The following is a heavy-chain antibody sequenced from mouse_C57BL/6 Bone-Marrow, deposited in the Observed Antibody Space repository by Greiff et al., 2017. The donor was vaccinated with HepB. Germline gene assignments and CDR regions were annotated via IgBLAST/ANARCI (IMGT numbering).Heavy chain of an antibody. V-gene: IGHV1-18*01. CDR3: ARHYPRGGAMDY. CDR2: INPNNGGT. J-gene: IGHJ4*01. D-gene: IGHD3-3*01. CDR1: GYTFTDYN. Sequence: EVKLLESGPELVKPGASVKIPCKASGYTFTDYNMDWVKQSHGKSLEWIGDINPNNGGTIYNQKFKGKATLTVDKSSSTAYMELRSLTSEDTAVYYCARHYPRGGAMDYWGQGTSVTVSS.